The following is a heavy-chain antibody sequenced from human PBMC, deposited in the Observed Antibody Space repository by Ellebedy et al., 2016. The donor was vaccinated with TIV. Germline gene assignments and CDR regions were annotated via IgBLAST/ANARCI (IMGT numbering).Heavy chain of an antibody. V-gene: IGHV6-1*01. CDR2: AYYRSTWIY. J-gene: IGHJ6*02. CDR3: ARDPLWCYSCADV. D-gene: IGHD2-8*01. CDR1: GDSVSHNGVT. Sequence: MPSETLSLTCAISGDSVSHNGVTLNWIRQSPSRGLEWPGRAYYRSTWIYNYAVSVNGRITINPATSNNQLSLHLHSVTHEDTAVYYFARDPLWCYSCADVWGQGTTVTVSS.